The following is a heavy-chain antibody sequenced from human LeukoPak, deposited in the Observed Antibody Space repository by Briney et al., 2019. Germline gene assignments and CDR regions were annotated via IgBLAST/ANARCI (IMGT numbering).Heavy chain of an antibody. J-gene: IGHJ4*02. Sequence: SETLSLTCTVSGGSISSGSYYWSWIRQPAGKGLEWIGSIYHSGSTYYNPSLKSRVTISVDTSKNQFSLKLSSVTAADTAVYYCARHRYDFWSGYPRGPISYWGQGTLVTVSS. CDR2: IYHSGST. CDR1: GGSISSGSYY. D-gene: IGHD3-3*01. CDR3: ARHRYDFWSGYPRGPISY. V-gene: IGHV4-39*01.